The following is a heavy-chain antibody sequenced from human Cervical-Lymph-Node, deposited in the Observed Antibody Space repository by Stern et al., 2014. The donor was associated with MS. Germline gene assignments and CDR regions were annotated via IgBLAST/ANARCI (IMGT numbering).Heavy chain of an antibody. Sequence: VQLEESGPGLVKPSQALSLTCAVTGGSISNAEYYWSWFRPSPGKCLEWMGYIRNSGTTYYTPSLKSRVTISVDTSKNQFSLKLRSVTAADTAVYYCSRDADGYSLVFGYWGRGTLVTVSS. V-gene: IGHV4-30-4*01. CDR2: IRNSGTT. J-gene: IGHJ4*02. D-gene: IGHD5-24*01. CDR1: GGSISNAEYY. CDR3: SRDADGYSLVFGY.